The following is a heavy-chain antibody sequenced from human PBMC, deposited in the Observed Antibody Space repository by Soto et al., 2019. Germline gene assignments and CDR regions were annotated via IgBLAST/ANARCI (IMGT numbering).Heavy chain of an antibody. CDR2: IYYSGST. V-gene: IGHV4-59*01. J-gene: IGHJ4*02. CDR3: ARDTMVAAFDY. Sequence: ETLSLTCAVSGGSTSSYYWGWIRQPPGKGLEWIGYIYYSGSTHYNPSLKSRVTISVDTSKNQFSLKLSSVTAADTAVYYCARDTMVAAFDYWGQGTLVTVSS. CDR1: GGSTSSYY. D-gene: IGHD2-15*01.